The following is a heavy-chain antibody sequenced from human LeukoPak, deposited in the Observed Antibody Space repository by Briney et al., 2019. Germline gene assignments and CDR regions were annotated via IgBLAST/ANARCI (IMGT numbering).Heavy chain of an antibody. CDR1: GFTFSGYS. D-gene: IGHD6-19*01. V-gene: IGHV3-21*01. CDR2: ISSSSSYI. J-gene: IGHJ4*02. Sequence: PGGSQRLSCAASGFTFSGYSMNWVRQAPGKGLECVSSISSSSSYIYYADSVKGRFTISRDNVKNSLYLQMNSLRAEDTAVYYCARDHSSGWYNYWGQGTLVTFSS. CDR3: ARDHSSGWYNY.